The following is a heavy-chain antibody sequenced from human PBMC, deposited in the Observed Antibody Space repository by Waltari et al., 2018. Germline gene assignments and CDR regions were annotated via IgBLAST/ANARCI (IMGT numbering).Heavy chain of an antibody. CDR3: ARSGGGTTAFGVAE. J-gene: IGHJ4*02. D-gene: IGHD3-3*01. CDR2: INPNSSDT. Sequence: QVQLVQSGAEVKKSGASVKVSCKASGYTFTDFFIHWVRQAPGQGLEWMGRINPNSSDTTCAQRFQGRVTMTGDTSITTAYLGLTGRESDDTAIEYCARSGGGTTAFGVAEWGQGSLVTVSS. CDR1: GYTFTDFF. V-gene: IGHV1-2*02.